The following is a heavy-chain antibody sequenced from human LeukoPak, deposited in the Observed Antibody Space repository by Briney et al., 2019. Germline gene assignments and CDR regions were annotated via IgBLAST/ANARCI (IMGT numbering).Heavy chain of an antibody. Sequence: GRSLRLSCAASGFTFSSYDMHWVRQAPGKGLEWVTFVSYDGSDKYYADSVKGRFTISRDNSKNTLYLEMNSLRAEDTAVYYCAKDLEVATITYRLNYCYGMDVWGKGTTVTVSS. V-gene: IGHV3-30*18. CDR2: VSYDGSDK. D-gene: IGHD5-12*01. CDR1: GFTFSSYD. J-gene: IGHJ6*04. CDR3: AKDLEVATITYRLNYCYGMDV.